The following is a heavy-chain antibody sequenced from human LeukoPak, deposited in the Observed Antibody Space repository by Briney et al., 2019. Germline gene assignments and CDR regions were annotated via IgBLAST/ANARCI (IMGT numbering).Heavy chain of an antibody. CDR2: IYPGDSDT. D-gene: IGHD3-9*01. CDR3: ARLSYYDILTGFTPLDY. V-gene: IGHV5-51*01. J-gene: IGHJ4*02. CDR1: GYSFTSYW. Sequence: GASLKISCKGSGYSFTSYWIGWVRQMPGKGLEWMGIIYPGDSDTRYSPSFQGQVTISADKSISTAYLQWSSLKASDTAMYYCARLSYYDILTGFTPLDYWGQGTLVTVSS.